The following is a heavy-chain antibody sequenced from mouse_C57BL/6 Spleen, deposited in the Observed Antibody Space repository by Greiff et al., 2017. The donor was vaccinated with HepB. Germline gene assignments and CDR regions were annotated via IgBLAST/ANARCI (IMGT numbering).Heavy chain of an antibody. D-gene: IGHD2-2*01. J-gene: IGHJ2*01. CDR3: TTWWLRLFDY. V-gene: IGHV14-4*01. CDR2: IDPENGDT. CDR1: GFNIKDDY. Sequence: EVKLMESGAELVRPGASVKLSCTASGFNIKDDYMHWVKQRPEQGLEWIGWIDPENGDTEYASKFQGKATITADTSSNTAYLQLSSLTSEDTAVYYCTTWWLRLFDYWGQGTTLTVSS.